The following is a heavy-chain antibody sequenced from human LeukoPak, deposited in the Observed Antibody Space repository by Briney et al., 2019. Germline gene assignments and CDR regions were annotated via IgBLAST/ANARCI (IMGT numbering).Heavy chain of an antibody. CDR1: GGSISSSSYY. D-gene: IGHD6-6*01. Sequence: SETLSLTCTVSGGSISSSSYYWGWIRQPPGKGLEWIGSIYYSGSTYYNPSLKSRVTISVDTSKNQFSLKLSSVTAADTAVYYCARWDSSSSLREGDAFDIWGQGTMVTVSS. CDR3: ARWDSSSSLREGDAFDI. CDR2: IYYSGST. J-gene: IGHJ3*02. V-gene: IGHV4-39*01.